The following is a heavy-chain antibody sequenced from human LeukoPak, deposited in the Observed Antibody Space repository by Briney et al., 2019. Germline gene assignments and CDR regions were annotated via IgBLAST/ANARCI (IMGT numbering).Heavy chain of an antibody. V-gene: IGHV4-39*07. CDR3: ARDWPKDYYYGMDV. CDR2: IYYSGST. J-gene: IGHJ6*02. Sequence: PSETLSLTCTVPGGSISSSSYYWGWIRQPPGKGLEWIGSIYYSGSTNYNPSLKSRVTISVDTSKNQFSLKLSSVTAADTAVYYCARDWPKDYYYGMDVWGQGTTVTVSS. CDR1: GGSISSSSYY.